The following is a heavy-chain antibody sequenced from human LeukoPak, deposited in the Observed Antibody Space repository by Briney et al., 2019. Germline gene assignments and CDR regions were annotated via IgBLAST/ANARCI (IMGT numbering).Heavy chain of an antibody. V-gene: IGHV1-18*01. D-gene: IGHD6-13*01. CDR3: ARRRKGGSSPDAFDI. J-gene: IGHJ3*02. CDR2: ISAYNGNT. Sequence: GASVKVSCKASGYTFTSYGISWVRQAPGQGLEWMGWISAYNGNTNYAQKLQGRVTMTTDTSTSTAYMELRSLRSDDTAVYYCARRRKGGSSPDAFDIWGQGTMVTVSS. CDR1: GYTFTSYG.